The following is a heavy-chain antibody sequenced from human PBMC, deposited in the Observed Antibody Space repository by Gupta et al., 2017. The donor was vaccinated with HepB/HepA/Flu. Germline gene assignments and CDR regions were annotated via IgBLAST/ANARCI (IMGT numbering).Heavy chain of an antibody. CDR1: GGSVNSGGYS. D-gene: IGHD3-10*01. Sequence: QLHLQESGPGVVKPSQTLSLTCTVSGGSVNSGGYSWTWIRQSPGKGLEWVGYIYYSGSTYYNPSRKGRATISIDRSKNQFSLIVTSVNAKEKAVYFCARSYWKVNSCYRSWFGPWGQGALVTVP. CDR3: ARSYWKVNSCYRSWFGP. V-gene: IGHV4-30-2*06. CDR2: IYYSGST. J-gene: IGHJ5*02.